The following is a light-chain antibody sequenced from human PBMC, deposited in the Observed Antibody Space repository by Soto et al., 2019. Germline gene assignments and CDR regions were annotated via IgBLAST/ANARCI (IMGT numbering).Light chain of an antibody. V-gene: IGLV2-8*01. J-gene: IGLJ1*01. CDR2: EVS. CDR1: SSDVGGYNY. CDR3: SSYSGINHHV. Sequence: QSALTQPPSASGSPGQSVTISCTGTSSDVGGYNYVSWYQQHPGKAPKLMIYEVSKRPSGVPDRFSGSKSGNTASLTVSGLQAEDEADYYCSSYSGINHHVFGTGTEVTVL.